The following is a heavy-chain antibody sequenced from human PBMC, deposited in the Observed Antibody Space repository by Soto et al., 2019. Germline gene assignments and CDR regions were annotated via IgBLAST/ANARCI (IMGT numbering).Heavy chain of an antibody. V-gene: IGHV1-3*01. CDR1: GYTFTSHA. J-gene: IGHJ6*03. D-gene: IGHD2-2*01. Sequence: ASVKVSCKASGYTFTSHAMHWVRQAPGQRLEWMGWINAGNGNTKYSQKFQGRVTITRDTSASTAYMELSSLRSEDTAVYYCARRYCSSTSCYGEGYYYYMDVWGKGTTVTVSS. CDR2: INAGNGNT. CDR3: ARRYCSSTSCYGEGYYYYMDV.